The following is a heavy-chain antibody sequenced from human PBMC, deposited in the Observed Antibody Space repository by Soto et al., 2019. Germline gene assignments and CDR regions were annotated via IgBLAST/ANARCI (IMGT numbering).Heavy chain of an antibody. V-gene: IGHV1-18*01. Sequence: ASVKVSCKASGYTFTSYGISWVRQAPGQGLEWMGWISAYNGNTNYAQKLQGRVTMTTDTSTSTAYMELRSLRSDDTAVYYCARLVWYYDILTGYIDYWGQGTLVTVSS. CDR1: GYTFTSYG. CDR3: ARLVWYYDILTGYIDY. D-gene: IGHD3-9*01. J-gene: IGHJ4*02. CDR2: ISAYNGNT.